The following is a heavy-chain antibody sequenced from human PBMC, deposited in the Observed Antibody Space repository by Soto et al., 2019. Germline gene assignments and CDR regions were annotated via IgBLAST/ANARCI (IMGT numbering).Heavy chain of an antibody. Sequence: GESLKISCKGSGYSFTSYWISWVRQMPGKGLEWMGRIDPSDSYTNYSPSFQGHVTISADKSISTAYLQWSSLKASDTAMYYCARLTLWFGELSLGYGMDVWGQGTTVTVSS. J-gene: IGHJ6*02. CDR1: GYSFTSYW. CDR2: IDPSDSYT. CDR3: ARLTLWFGELSLGYGMDV. V-gene: IGHV5-10-1*01. D-gene: IGHD3-10*01.